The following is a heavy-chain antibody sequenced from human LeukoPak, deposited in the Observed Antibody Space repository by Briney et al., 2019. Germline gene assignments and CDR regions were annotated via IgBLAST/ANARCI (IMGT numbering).Heavy chain of an antibody. CDR1: GYTFSDYY. CDR2: INPHSGGT. D-gene: IGHD2-15*01. J-gene: IGHJ5*01. V-gene: IGHV1-2*02. Sequence: ASVKVSCKASGYTFSDYYIHWMRQAPGQGLEWMGWINPHSGGTNSAQKFQGRVTMTRDTSISTAYMELNNLRSDDAAVYYCMRSVGSTNWYAYWGQGTHVIVSS. CDR3: MRSVGSTNWYAY.